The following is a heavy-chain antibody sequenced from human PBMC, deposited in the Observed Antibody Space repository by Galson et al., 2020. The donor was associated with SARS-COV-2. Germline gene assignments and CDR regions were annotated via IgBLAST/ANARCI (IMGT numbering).Heavy chain of an antibody. V-gene: IGHV5-51*01. CDR1: GYSFTSYW. CDR3: ARHTKSYDSSGSPSYYYYYYYMDV. Sequence: HGESLKISCKGSGYSFTSYWIGWVRQMPGKGLEWMGIIYPGDSDTRYRPSFQGQVTISADKSISTAYLQWSSLKASDTAMYYCARHTKSYDSSGSPSYYYYYYYMDVWGKGTTVTVSS. J-gene: IGHJ6*03. CDR2: IYPGDSDT. D-gene: IGHD3-22*01.